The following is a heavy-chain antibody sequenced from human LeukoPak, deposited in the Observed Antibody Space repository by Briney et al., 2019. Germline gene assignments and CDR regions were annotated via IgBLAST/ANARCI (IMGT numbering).Heavy chain of an antibody. V-gene: IGHV1-18*01. CDR1: GYTFATSG. CDR2: ISVFNGNT. CDR3: AREERFGESKLDY. J-gene: IGHJ4*02. D-gene: IGHD3-10*01. Sequence: ASVKVSGKASGYTFATSGVSWVRQAPGQGLEWMGWISVFNGNTNYAQKLQGRLTMTTDTSTSTAYMDLTSLTSDDTAVYYCAREERFGESKLDYWGQGTLVTVSS.